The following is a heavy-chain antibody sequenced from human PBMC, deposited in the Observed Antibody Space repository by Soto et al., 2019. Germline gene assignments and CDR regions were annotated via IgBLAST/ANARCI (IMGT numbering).Heavy chain of an antibody. J-gene: IGHJ4*02. Sequence: SETLSLTCAVSGGSISSSNWWSWVRQPPGKGLEWIGEIYHSGSTNYNPSLKSRVTISVDKSKNQSSLKLSSVTAADTAVYYCARGKRHGYYYDSSGYELWGQGTLVT. CDR2: IYHSGST. CDR1: GGSISSSNW. D-gene: IGHD3-22*01. V-gene: IGHV4-4*02. CDR3: ARGKRHGYYYDSSGYEL.